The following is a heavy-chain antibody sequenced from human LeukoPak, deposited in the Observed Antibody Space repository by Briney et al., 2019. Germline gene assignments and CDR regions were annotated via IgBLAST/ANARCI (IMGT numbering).Heavy chain of an antibody. D-gene: IGHD6-19*01. CDR3: AREKDYSSGWALFDY. Sequence: SETLSLTCAVYGGSLSGYYWSSIRQPPGKGLEWIGEINHSGSTNYNPSLKSRVTISVDTSKNQFSLKLSSVTAADTAVYYCAREKDYSSGWALFDYWGQGTLVTVSS. J-gene: IGHJ4*02. CDR1: GGSLSGYY. CDR2: INHSGST. V-gene: IGHV4-34*01.